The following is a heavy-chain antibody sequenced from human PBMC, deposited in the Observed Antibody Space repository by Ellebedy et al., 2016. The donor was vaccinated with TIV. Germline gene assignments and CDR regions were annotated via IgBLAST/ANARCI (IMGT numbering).Heavy chain of an antibody. Sequence: GESLKISCAASGFTFSSYPMLWVRQAPGKGLEWVSGIPGSGSPTTYADSVKGRFTISRDNSKSTLFLKMSSLRADDTALYYCAKGYSDWFGGDWGQGTLVTVSS. V-gene: IGHV3-23*01. CDR3: AKGYSDWFGGD. CDR1: GFTFSSYP. D-gene: IGHD3-10*01. CDR2: IPGSGSPT. J-gene: IGHJ1*01.